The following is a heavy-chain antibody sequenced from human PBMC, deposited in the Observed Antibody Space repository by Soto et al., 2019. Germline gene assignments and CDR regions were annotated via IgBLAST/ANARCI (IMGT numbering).Heavy chain of an antibody. J-gene: IGHJ4*02. CDR1: GYTFTGYY. CDR2: INPNSGGT. D-gene: IGHD2-8*01. Sequence: ASVKVSFKASGYTFTGYYMHWVRQAPGQGLEWMGWINPNSGGTNYAQKFQGWVTMTRDTSISTAYMELSRLRSDDTAVYYCARGCTNGVCRDFDYWGQGTLVTVSS. V-gene: IGHV1-2*04. CDR3: ARGCTNGVCRDFDY.